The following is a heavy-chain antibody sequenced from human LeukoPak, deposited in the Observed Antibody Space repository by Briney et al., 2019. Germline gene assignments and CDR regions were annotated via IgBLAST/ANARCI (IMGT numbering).Heavy chain of an antibody. Sequence: SETLSLTCTVSGGSISNYFWSWIRQPPGKGLEWIGYIYYSGGTNYNPSLKCRVTISVDTSKNQFSLKLSSVTAADTAVYYCARPSRSVSTAGAFDIWGQGTMVTVSS. CDR2: IYYSGGT. CDR3: ARPSRSVSTAGAFDI. J-gene: IGHJ3*02. CDR1: GGSISNYF. D-gene: IGHD5/OR15-5a*01. V-gene: IGHV4-59*01.